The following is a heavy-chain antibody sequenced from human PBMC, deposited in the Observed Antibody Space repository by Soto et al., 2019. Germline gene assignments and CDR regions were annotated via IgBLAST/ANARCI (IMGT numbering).Heavy chain of an antibody. CDR2: LSGSGGST. Sequence: EVQLLESGGGLVQPGGSLRLSCAASGFTFSSYAMSWVRQAPGKGLEWVSALSGSGGSTYYADSVKGRFTISRDNSKNKLYLQMNSLRAEDTAVYYCAKFRHGEGVYYFDYWGQGTLVTVSS. J-gene: IGHJ4*02. CDR1: GFTFSSYA. V-gene: IGHV3-23*01. D-gene: IGHD4-17*01. CDR3: AKFRHGEGVYYFDY.